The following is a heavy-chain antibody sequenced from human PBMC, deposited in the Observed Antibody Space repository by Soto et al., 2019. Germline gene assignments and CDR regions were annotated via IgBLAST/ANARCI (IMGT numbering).Heavy chain of an antibody. CDR1: GFTVSSHY. V-gene: IGHV3-66*04. Sequence: EVQLVESGGGLVQPGGSLRLSCVVSGFTVSSHYMSWVRPAPGKGLEWVSVIYSGGSTYYADSVKGRFTISRDNSKNTLYLQRNSLRAEDTAVDDGAQHDWFDPWGQGTLVTVSS. CDR3: AQHDWFDP. J-gene: IGHJ5*02. CDR2: IYSGGST.